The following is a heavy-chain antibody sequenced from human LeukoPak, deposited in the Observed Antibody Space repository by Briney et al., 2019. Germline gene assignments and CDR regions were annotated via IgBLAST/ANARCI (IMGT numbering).Heavy chain of an antibody. CDR2: ISSSSTTI. V-gene: IGHV3-48*01. D-gene: IGHD3-10*01. Sequence: GGSLRLSCAASGFTFSTYSMNWVRRAPGKGLEWVSYISSSSTTISYADSVKGRFTISRDNAKNSLYLQMNSLRAEDTAVYYCARDRGFGESPDWGQGTLVTVSS. J-gene: IGHJ4*02. CDR1: GFTFSTYS. CDR3: ARDRGFGESPD.